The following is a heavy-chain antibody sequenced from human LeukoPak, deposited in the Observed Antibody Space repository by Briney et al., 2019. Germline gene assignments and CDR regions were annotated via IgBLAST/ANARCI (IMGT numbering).Heavy chain of an antibody. CDR2: IYPGDSDT. CDR3: ARHYDILTGYFTLDY. V-gene: IGHV5-51*01. D-gene: IGHD3-9*01. J-gene: IGHJ4*02. Sequence: GESLKISCKGSRYSFTTYWIGWVRQMPGKGLEWMGIIYPGDSDTRYSPSFQGQVTISADKSISTAYLQWNSLKASDTAMYYCARHYDILTGYFTLDYWGQGTLVTVSS. CDR1: RYSFTTYW.